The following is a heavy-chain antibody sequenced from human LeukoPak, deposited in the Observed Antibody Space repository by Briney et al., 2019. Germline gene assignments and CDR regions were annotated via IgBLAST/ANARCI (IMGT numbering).Heavy chain of an antibody. V-gene: IGHV1-18*01. CDR3: ARDCSGSSCYWIH. J-gene: IGHJ4*02. CDR2: ISAYNGNT. Sequence: GASVKVSCKASGYTFSSHGIIWVRQAPGQGLEWLGDISAYNGNTNYAQKVQGRITTATDTSTSTAYMEMRSLRSDDTAVYYCARDCSGSSCYWIHWGQGTLVTVSS. CDR1: GYTFSSHG. D-gene: IGHD2-15*01.